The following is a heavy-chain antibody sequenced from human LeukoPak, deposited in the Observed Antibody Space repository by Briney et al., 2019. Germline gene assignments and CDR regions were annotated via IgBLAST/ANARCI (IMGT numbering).Heavy chain of an antibody. CDR2: IRGDGSLL. J-gene: IGHJ4*02. Sequence: QPGGSLRLSCEAAGFDFSSHWMHCVRQAPGKGLLWTSNIRGDGSLLGYADSVKGRFTVSRDNAKNTLFLHMTSLRAEDTAVYYCARDEVGAPPIDYRGQGALVTVSS. CDR3: ARDEVGAPPIDY. CDR1: GFDFSSHW. V-gene: IGHV3-74*01. D-gene: IGHD1-26*01.